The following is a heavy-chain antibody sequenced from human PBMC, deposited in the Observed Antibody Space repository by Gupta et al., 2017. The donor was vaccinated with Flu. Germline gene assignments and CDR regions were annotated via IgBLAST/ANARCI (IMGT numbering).Heavy chain of an antibody. CDR3: ARLGPYDAFDI. D-gene: IGHD1-26*01. CDR2: ISFSGGYI. J-gene: IGHJ3*02. Sequence: EVQLVESGGGLVKPGGSLRLSCAASGFTFDTSHMNWVRQAPGKGLEWVSSISFSGGYIYYADSVKGRFTISRDNAKNSLFLQMNSLRVEDTALHFCARLGPYDAFDIWGLGTMVTVSS. CDR1: GFTFDTSH. V-gene: IGHV3-21*06.